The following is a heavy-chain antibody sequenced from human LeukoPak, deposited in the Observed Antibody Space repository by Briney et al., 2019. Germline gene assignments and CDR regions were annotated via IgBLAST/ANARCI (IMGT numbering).Heavy chain of an antibody. CDR3: AARYHTAMVEDAFDI. Sequence: SETLXXXCXVXGGSFSGYYWSWIRQPPGKGLEWIGEINHSGSTNYNASLRSRGTISVDTTKNQFSLKLSSVTAADTAVYYCAARYHTAMVEDAFDIWGQGTMVTVSS. V-gene: IGHV4-34*01. J-gene: IGHJ3*02. CDR2: INHSGST. CDR1: GGSFSGYY. D-gene: IGHD5-18*01.